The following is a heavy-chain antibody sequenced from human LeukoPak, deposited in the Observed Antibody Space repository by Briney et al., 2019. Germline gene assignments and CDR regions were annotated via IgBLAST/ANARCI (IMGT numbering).Heavy chain of an antibody. D-gene: IGHD6-6*01. CDR1: GGSFSGYY. CDR3: ARGGEYSSSFDY. J-gene: IGHJ4*02. Sequence: SETLSLTCAVYGGSFSGYYWSWIRQPPGKGLEWIGEINHSGSTNYNPSLKSRVTISVDTSENQFSLKLRSVTAADTAVYYCARGGEYSSSFDYWGQGTLVTVSS. V-gene: IGHV4-34*01. CDR2: INHSGST.